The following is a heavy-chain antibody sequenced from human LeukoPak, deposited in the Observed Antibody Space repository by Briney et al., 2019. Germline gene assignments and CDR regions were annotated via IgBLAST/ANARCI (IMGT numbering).Heavy chain of an antibody. CDR1: GYTFTSYY. D-gene: IGHD5-12*01. V-gene: IGHV1-46*01. CDR3: ATTLSVIVASPYYFDY. Sequence: ASVKVSCKASGYTFTSYYMHWVQQAPGQGLEWMGIINPSGGSTSYAQKFQGRVTMTRDTSTSTVYMELSSLRSEDTAVYYCATTLSVIVASPYYFDYWGQGTLVTVSS. CDR2: INPSGGST. J-gene: IGHJ4*02.